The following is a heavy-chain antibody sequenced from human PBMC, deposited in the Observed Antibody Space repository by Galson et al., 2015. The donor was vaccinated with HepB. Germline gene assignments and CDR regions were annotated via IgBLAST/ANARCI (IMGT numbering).Heavy chain of an antibody. CDR1: GFTFSSYS. D-gene: IGHD3-22*01. V-gene: IGHV3-21*01. CDR3: ARDGPGYYYDSSGYSFMDY. CDR2: ISSSSSYI. Sequence: SLRLSCAASGFTFSSYSMNWVRQAPGKGLEWVSSISSSSSYIYYADSVKGRFTISRDNAKNSLYLQMNSLRAEDTAVYYCARDGPGYYYDSSGYSFMDYWGQGTLVTVSS. J-gene: IGHJ4*02.